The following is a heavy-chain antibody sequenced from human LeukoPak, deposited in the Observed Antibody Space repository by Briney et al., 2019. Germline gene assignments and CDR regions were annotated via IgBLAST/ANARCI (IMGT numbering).Heavy chain of an antibody. CDR3: ARNQQLGGHSYYYYGMDV. J-gene: IGHJ6*02. V-gene: IGHV3-23*01. D-gene: IGHD3-16*01. Sequence: GGSLRLSCVGSGFTSIAYALTWARQAPGKGLEWVSGISGGGVTTYYADSVKGRFTISRDNSKNTLYLQMNSLRANDTAIYYCARNQQLGGHSYYYYGMDVWGQGTTVTVSS. CDR2: ISGGGVTT. CDR1: GFTSIAYA.